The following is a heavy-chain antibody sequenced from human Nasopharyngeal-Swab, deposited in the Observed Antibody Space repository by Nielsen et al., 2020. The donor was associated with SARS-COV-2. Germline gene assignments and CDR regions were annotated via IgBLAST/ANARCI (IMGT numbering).Heavy chain of an antibody. V-gene: IGHV3-48*04. CDR1: GFTFSSYS. D-gene: IGHD3-10*01. J-gene: IGHJ6*02. Sequence: GASLTISCAASGFTFSSYSMNWVRQAPGKGLEWVSYISSSSSTIYYADSVKGRFTISRDNAKNSLYLQMNSLRAEDTAVYYCARGMWFRELSTTFYYYGMDVWGQGTTVTVSS. CDR3: ARGMWFRELSTTFYYYGMDV. CDR2: ISSSSSTI.